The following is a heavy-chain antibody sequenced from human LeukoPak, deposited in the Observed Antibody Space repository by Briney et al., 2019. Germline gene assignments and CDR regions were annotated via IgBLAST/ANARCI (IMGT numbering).Heavy chain of an antibody. D-gene: IGHD4-17*01. CDR2: ISGSGGST. J-gene: IGHJ4*02. CDR3: AKGDRYGDYTYYFDY. Sequence: GGSLRLSCAASGFTFSSYAMSWVRQAPGKGLEWVSGISGSGGSTYYADSVKGRFTISRDNSKNTLYLQMNSLRAEDTAVYYCAKGDRYGDYTYYFDYWGQGTLVTVSS. V-gene: IGHV3-23*01. CDR1: GFTFSSYA.